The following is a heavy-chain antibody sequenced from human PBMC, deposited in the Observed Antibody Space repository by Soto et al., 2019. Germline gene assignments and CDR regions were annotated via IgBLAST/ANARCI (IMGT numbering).Heavy chain of an antibody. CDR3: ARPRSALTHYYYCGMDV. J-gene: IGHJ6*02. CDR1: GGTFSSYA. CDR2: IIPIFGTA. V-gene: IGHV1-69*06. Sequence: QVQLVQSGAEVKKPGSSVKVSCKASGGTFSSYAISWVRQAPGQGLEWMGGIIPIFGTANYAQKFQGRVTITADKSTSTAYMELSSLGSEDTAVYYCARPRSALTHYYYCGMDVWGQGTTVTVSS.